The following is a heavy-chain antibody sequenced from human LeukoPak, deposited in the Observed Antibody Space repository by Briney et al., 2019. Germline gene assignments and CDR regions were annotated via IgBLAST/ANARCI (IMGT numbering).Heavy chain of an antibody. D-gene: IGHD3-10*01. J-gene: IGHJ4*02. CDR2: MSYDGSYK. V-gene: IGHV3-30*03. CDR1: GFTFSSYG. Sequence: GGSLRLSCTASGFTFSSYGIHWVRQAPGKGLEWVAIMSYDGSYKYYVHSVKGRFTISRDNSKNTLYLQMNSVRAEDTAVYYCAREFDSYYFDYWGQGTLVTVSS. CDR3: AREFDSYYFDY.